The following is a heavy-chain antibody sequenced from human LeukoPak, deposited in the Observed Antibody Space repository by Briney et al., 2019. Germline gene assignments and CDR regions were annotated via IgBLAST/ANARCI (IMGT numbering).Heavy chain of an antibody. CDR2: MYLGGTT. Sequence: SETLSLACIVSGGSISSLNLWSWLRQPPGKGLEWIGEMYLGGTTNFNPSLKSRVTILIDKSKNQLSLQLTSVTAADTAVYYCAGLEGRYSTDWFYFFDYWGQGALVTVSS. CDR3: AGLEGRYSTDWFYFFDY. J-gene: IGHJ4*02. V-gene: IGHV4-4*02. CDR1: GGSISSLNL. D-gene: IGHD6-19*01.